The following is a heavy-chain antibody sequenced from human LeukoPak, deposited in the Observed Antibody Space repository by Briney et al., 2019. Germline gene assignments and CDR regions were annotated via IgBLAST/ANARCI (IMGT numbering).Heavy chain of an antibody. V-gene: IGHV4-34*01. CDR2: INHSEST. CDR3: ARGGGYYYMDV. CDR1: GGSFSGYY. J-gene: IGHJ6*03. Sequence: PSETLSLTCAVYGGSFSGYYWSWIRQPPGKGLECIGEINHSESTNYNPSLKSRVTISVDTSKNQIALKLSSVTAADTAVYYCARGGGYYYMDVWGKGTTVTVSS.